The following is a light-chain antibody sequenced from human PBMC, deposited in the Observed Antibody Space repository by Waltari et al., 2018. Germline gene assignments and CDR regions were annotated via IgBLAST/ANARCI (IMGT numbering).Light chain of an antibody. CDR3: QQCNTLPFA. Sequence: DMQMTQAAASVSAAVGATVTSTCRASQSISAWLAWYQQKPGKAPKLLISAAFNLQSGVPSRFSGSRSGTDFSLTISSLQPEDFATYYCQQCNTLPFAFGGGTTVEIK. J-gene: IGKJ4*01. V-gene: IGKV1D-12*01. CDR1: QSISAW. CDR2: AAF.